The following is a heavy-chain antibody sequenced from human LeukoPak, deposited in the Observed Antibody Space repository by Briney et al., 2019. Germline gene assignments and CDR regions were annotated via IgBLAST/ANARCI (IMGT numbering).Heavy chain of an antibody. CDR3: ARDSVLPGGFDY. CDR1: GGSISSYY. V-gene: IGHV4-4*07. D-gene: IGHD5/OR15-5a*01. CDR2: IYTSGST. Sequence: SLTLSLTCTVSGGSISSYYWSWIRQPAGKGLERIGRIYTSGSTNYNPSLKSRVTMSVDTSKNQFSLKLSSVTAADTAVYYCARDSVLPGGFDYWGQGTLVTVSS. J-gene: IGHJ4*02.